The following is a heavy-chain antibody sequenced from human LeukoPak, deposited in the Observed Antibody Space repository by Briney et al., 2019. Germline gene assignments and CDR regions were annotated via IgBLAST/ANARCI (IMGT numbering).Heavy chain of an antibody. V-gene: IGHV3-23*01. CDR1: GFTFSSSA. Sequence: GGSLRLSCAASGFTFSSSAMSWVRQAPGKGLEWVSTISGSGDRTYYADSVKGRFAISRDNSKNTLFLHMNSLRAEDTAVYSCAKGYYGSGSYGWFDYWGQGTLVTVSS. CDR2: ISGSGDRT. D-gene: IGHD3-10*01. J-gene: IGHJ4*02. CDR3: AKGYYGSGSYGWFDY.